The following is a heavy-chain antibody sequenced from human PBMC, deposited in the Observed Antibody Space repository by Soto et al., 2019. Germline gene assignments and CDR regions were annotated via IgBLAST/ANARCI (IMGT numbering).Heavy chain of an antibody. J-gene: IGHJ4*02. CDR3: ARGGGRDSSGYWVLDY. V-gene: IGHV4-4*07. CDR2: IYTSGST. Sequence: ETLSLTCPVSGVSISSYYWSWIRQPSGKGLEWIGRIYTSGSTNYNPSLKSRVTMSVDTSKNQFSLKLSSVTAADTAVYYCARGGGRDSSGYWVLDYWGQGTLVTVSS. CDR1: GVSISSYY. D-gene: IGHD3-22*01.